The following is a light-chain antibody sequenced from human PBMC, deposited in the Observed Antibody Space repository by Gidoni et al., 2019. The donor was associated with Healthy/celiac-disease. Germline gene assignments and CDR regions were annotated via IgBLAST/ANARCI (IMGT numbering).Light chain of an antibody. CDR1: QSISSY. J-gene: IGKJ1*01. V-gene: IGKV1-39*01. Sequence: DIQMTQSPASLSASVGDRVTITCRASQSISSYLNWYQQKPGKAPKLLIYAASSLQSGVPSRFSGCGSGTDFTLTISSRQPEDFATYYCQQSYSTPPWTFGQGTKVEIK. CDR3: QQSYSTPPWT. CDR2: AAS.